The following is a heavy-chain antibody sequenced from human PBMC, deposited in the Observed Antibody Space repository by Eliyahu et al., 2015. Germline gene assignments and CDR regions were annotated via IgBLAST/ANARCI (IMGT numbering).Heavy chain of an antibody. J-gene: IGHJ4*02. D-gene: IGHD2-2*01. CDR2: IYYSGST. CDR3: ARHLTAWQGASVVVPAAINY. V-gene: IGHV4-39*01. CDR1: GGSISSSSYY. Sequence: QLQLQESGPGLVKPSETLSLTCTVSGGSISSSSYYWGWIRQPPGKGLEWIGSIYYSGSTYYNPSLKSRVTISVDTSKNQFSLKLSSVTAADTAVYYCARHLTAWQGASVVVPAAINYWGQGTLVTVSS.